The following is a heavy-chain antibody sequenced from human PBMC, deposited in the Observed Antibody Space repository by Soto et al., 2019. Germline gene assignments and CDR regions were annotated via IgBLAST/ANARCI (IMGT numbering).Heavy chain of an antibody. Sequence: QLQLQESGPGLVKPSETLSLTCTVSGGSISSCSYYWGWVRQPPGKGRECIGSVYCSGRTYYNPSLKSRVTISVDTSKNQFSLKLSSVTAADTAVYYCANTYYDILTGYHDAFDIWGQGTMVTVSS. CDR1: GGSISSCSYY. J-gene: IGHJ3*02. D-gene: IGHD3-9*01. CDR3: ANTYYDILTGYHDAFDI. CDR2: VYCSGRT. V-gene: IGHV4-39*01.